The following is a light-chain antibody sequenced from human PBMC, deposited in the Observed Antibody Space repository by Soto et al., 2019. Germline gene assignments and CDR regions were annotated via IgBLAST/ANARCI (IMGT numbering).Light chain of an antibody. CDR1: QGIGSD. Sequence: DIQMTQSPSSLSASVGDRVTITCRASQGIGSDLGWYQQKPGKAPKRLIYAASTLQGGVPSRFSGSGFGTEFTFTISSLQPEDFATYYCLQHNSYPQTLGQGTEVEVK. V-gene: IGKV1-17*01. J-gene: IGKJ1*01. CDR3: LQHNSYPQT. CDR2: AAS.